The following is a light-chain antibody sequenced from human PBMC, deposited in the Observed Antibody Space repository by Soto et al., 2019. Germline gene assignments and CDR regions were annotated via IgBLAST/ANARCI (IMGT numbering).Light chain of an antibody. CDR2: EVN. Sequence: QSVLTQPPSASGSPGQSVTISCTGTSSDVGAHNYVSWYQQHPGKVPKVIIYEVNKRPSGVPDRFSGSKSGTSASLAISGLQSEDEADYYCAAWDDSLNGQLFGTGTKLTVL. CDR1: SSDVGAHNY. J-gene: IGLJ1*01. V-gene: IGLV2-8*01. CDR3: AAWDDSLNGQL.